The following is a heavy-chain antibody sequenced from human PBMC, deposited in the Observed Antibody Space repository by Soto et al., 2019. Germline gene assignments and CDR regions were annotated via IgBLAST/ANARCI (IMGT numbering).Heavy chain of an antibody. CDR3: ARSPLGYDYVRQTWREVGDSFDI. D-gene: IGHD3-16*01. J-gene: IGHJ3*02. CDR1: GASLGGFH. CDR2: LIHGGST. Sequence: PSETLSLTCAIYGASLGGFHWTWLRQAPGKGLEWIGELIHGGSTNYNPSLKRRVSFSLDTSKNQYSLHLMSVTAADTAVYYCARSPLGYDYVRQTWREVGDSFDIWGRGTMVT. V-gene: IGHV4-34*12.